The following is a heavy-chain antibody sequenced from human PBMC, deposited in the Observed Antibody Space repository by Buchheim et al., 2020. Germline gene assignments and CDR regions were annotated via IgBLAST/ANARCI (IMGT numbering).Heavy chain of an antibody. J-gene: IGHJ6*02. CDR1: GFTFSSYW. CDR2: IKGDGSEK. Sequence: EVQLVESGGGLVQPGGSLRLSCAASGFTFSSYWMSWVRQAPGKGLEWVANIKGDGSEKYYVDSVKGRFTISRDNAKNSLYLQMNSLRAEDTAVYYCARDDTYNTPYYYYYGMDVWGQGTT. D-gene: IGHD1-14*01. CDR3: ARDDTYNTPYYYYYGMDV. V-gene: IGHV3-7*01.